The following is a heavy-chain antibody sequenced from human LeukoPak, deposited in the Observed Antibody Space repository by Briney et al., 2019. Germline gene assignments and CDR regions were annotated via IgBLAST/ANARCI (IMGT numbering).Heavy chain of an antibody. Sequence: SETLSHTCAVYGGSFSGYYWSWIRQPPGKGLEWIGEINHSGSTNYNPSLKSRVTISVDTSKNQFSLKLSSVTAADTAVYYCAREDIVVVPAAKKIADYFDSCGQGTLVTVSS. CDR3: AREDIVVVPAAKKIADYFDS. CDR1: GGSFSGYY. CDR2: INHSGST. J-gene: IGHJ4*02. D-gene: IGHD2-2*01. V-gene: IGHV4-34*01.